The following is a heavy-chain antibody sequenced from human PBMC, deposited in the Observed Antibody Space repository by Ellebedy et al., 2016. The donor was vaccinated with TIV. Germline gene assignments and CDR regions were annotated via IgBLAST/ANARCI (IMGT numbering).Heavy chain of an antibody. Sequence: PGGSLRLSCAASGFTFSDYYMSWIRQAPGKGLEWVSYISSSGSTIYYADSVKGRFTISRDNAKNSQYLQMNSLRAEDTAVYYCARDFTATVTYYGMDVWGQGTTVTVSS. V-gene: IGHV3-11*04. D-gene: IGHD4-17*01. CDR3: ARDFTATVTYYGMDV. J-gene: IGHJ6*02. CDR1: GFTFSDYY. CDR2: ISSSGSTI.